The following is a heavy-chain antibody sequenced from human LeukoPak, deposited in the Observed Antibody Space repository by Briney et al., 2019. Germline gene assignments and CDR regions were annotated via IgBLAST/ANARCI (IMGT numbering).Heavy chain of an antibody. CDR3: ARDARHCSGGSCLLAWFDP. CDR2: IWYDGSNK. Sequence: GGSLRLSCAASGFIVSSSYMSWVRQAPGKGLEWVAVIWYDGSNKYYADSVKGRFTISRDNSKNTLYLQMNSLRAEDTAVYYCARDARHCSGGSCLLAWFDPWGQGTLVTVSS. J-gene: IGHJ5*02. CDR1: GFIVSSSY. V-gene: IGHV3-33*08. D-gene: IGHD2-15*01.